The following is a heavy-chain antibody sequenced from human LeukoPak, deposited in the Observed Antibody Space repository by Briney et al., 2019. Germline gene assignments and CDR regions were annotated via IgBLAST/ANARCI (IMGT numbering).Heavy chain of an antibody. CDR1: RFTFSNYG. D-gene: IGHD1-20*01. J-gene: IGHJ4*02. Sequence: PGGSLRLSCAASRFTFSNYGMHWVRQAPGKGLEWVAIISYDGSNKYYADSVKGRFTISRDNSKNTLYLQMNSLRVEDSAVYYCAKTGNYNWNGFDYWGQGTLVTVPS. CDR3: AKTGNYNWNGFDY. V-gene: IGHV3-30*18. CDR2: ISYDGSNK.